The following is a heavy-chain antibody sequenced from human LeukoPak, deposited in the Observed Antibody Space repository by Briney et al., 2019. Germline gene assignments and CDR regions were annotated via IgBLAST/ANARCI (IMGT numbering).Heavy chain of an antibody. D-gene: IGHD6-6*01. Sequence: GGSLRLSCAASGFTFSNYAMHWVRQAPRKGREYVSTISSNGGSTHYANSVKGRFTISRDNSKSTLYLQMGSLRDDDTAVYYCARGGTYSSSSLGDYWGQGTLVTVSS. J-gene: IGHJ4*02. CDR1: GFTFSNYA. CDR3: ARGGTYSSSSLGDY. V-gene: IGHV3-64*01. CDR2: ISSNGGST.